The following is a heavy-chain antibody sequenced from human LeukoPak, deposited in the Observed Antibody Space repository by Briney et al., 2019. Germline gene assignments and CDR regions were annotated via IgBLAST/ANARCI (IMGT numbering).Heavy chain of an antibody. V-gene: IGHV3-23*01. CDR3: AKVMNYYDTSGYYGPFDY. CDR2: ISGSGGST. Sequence: PGGSLRLSCAASEFTFSSYSMNWVRQAPGKGLEWVSAISGSGGSTYYADSVKGRFTISRDNSKNTLYLQMNSLRAEDTAVYYCAKVMNYYDTSGYYGPFDYWGQGTLVTVSS. J-gene: IGHJ4*02. D-gene: IGHD3-22*01. CDR1: EFTFSSYS.